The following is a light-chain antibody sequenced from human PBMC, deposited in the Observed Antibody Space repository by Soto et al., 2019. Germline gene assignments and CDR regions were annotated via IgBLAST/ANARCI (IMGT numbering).Light chain of an antibody. Sequence: EIVLTQSPGTLSLSPGERATLSCRASQSVSSNSLAWYQQKRGQAPRLLIYDASNRATGIPDRFSGSGSGTDFTLTINRLEPEDFAVYYCHQYGTSLCTFGQGTKLETK. CDR2: DAS. V-gene: IGKV3-20*01. CDR1: QSVSSNS. CDR3: HQYGTSLCT. J-gene: IGKJ2*02.